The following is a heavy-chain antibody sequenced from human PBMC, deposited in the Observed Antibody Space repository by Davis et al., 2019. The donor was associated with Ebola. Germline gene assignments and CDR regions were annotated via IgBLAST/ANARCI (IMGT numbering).Heavy chain of an antibody. D-gene: IGHD4-23*01. Sequence: GESLKISCAASGFTFSSYWMSWVRQAPGKGLEWVANIKQDGSEKYYVDSVKGRFTISRDNVKNSLYLQMNSLRAEDTAVYYCARGGGKDYWGQGTLVTVSS. V-gene: IGHV3-7*03. J-gene: IGHJ4*02. CDR3: ARGGGKDY. CDR1: GFTFSSYW. CDR2: IKQDGSEK.